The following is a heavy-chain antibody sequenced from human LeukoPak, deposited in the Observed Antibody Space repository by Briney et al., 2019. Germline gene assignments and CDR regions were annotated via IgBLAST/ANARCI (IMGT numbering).Heavy chain of an antibody. J-gene: IGHJ4*02. CDR3: AKDRRGSDFDFDF. Sequence: GGSLRLSCAASGFSFSDYAMSWVRQAPGKGLEWVSAISDSGDNPYYADSVKGRFTISRDNSENTLSLQMYSLRAEDTAVYYCAKDRRGSDFDFDFWGRGTLVTVSS. CDR1: GFSFSDYA. V-gene: IGHV3-23*01. D-gene: IGHD1-26*01. CDR2: ISDSGDNP.